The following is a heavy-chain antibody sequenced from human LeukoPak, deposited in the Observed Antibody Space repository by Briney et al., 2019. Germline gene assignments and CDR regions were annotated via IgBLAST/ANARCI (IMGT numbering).Heavy chain of an antibody. Sequence: IPSETLSLTCTVSGGSISSYYWSWIRQPPGKGLEWIGYIYYSGSTNYNPSLKSRVTISVDTSKNQCSLKLNSVTAADTAVYYCARSVVPAASGINWFDPWGQGTLVTVSS. V-gene: IGHV4-59*01. CDR1: GGSISSYY. CDR2: IYYSGST. D-gene: IGHD2-2*01. J-gene: IGHJ5*02. CDR3: ARSVVPAASGINWFDP.